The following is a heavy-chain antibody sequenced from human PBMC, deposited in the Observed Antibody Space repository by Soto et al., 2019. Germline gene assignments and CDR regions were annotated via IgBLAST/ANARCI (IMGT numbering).Heavy chain of an antibody. CDR3: AKKGEGRSSWSFDD. Sequence: QVQLVQSGAEVKKPGSSVKVSCKASEGTFSSYAISWVRQAPGQGLEWMGGIIPIFGTANYAQKFQGRVTITADESTSTAYMELSSLRSEDTAVYYWAKKGEGRSSWSFDDGGQGTLVTVSS. D-gene: IGHD6-13*01. J-gene: IGHJ4*02. CDR1: EGTFSSYA. V-gene: IGHV1-69*12. CDR2: IIPIFGTA.